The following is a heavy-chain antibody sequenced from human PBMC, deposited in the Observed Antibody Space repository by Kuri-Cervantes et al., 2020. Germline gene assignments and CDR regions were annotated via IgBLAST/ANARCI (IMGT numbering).Heavy chain of an antibody. J-gene: IGHJ6*02. CDR1: GYTFTSYG. CDR3: ARDLRTTVTSYYGMDV. D-gene: IGHD4-17*01. V-gene: IGHV1-18*01. Sequence: ASVKVSCKASGYTFTSYGISWVRQAPGQGLEWMGWISAYNGNTSYAQKLQGRVTMTTDTSTSTAYMELRSLRSDDTAVYYCARDLRTTVTSYYGMDVWGQGTTVTVSS. CDR2: ISAYNGNT.